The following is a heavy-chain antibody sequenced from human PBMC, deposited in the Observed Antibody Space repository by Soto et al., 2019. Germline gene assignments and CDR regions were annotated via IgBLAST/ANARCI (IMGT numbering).Heavy chain of an antibody. CDR3: AHRGYGDYPRDNWFDP. CDR1: GFSLSTSGRG. V-gene: IGHV2-5*01. D-gene: IGHD4-17*01. J-gene: IGHJ5*02. CDR2: IYWNDDE. Sequence: SCPTLVNPTQTLTLTCPFSGFSLSTSGRGVGWIRQPPGKALEWLALIYWNDDERYSPSLKNRLTITKDTSKNQVVLTMTNMDPVDTATYYCAHRGYGDYPRDNWFDPWGQGTLVTVSS.